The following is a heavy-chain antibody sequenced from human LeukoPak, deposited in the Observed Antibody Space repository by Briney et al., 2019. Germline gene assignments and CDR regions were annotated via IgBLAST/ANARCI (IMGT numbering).Heavy chain of an antibody. CDR1: GFTLSNAW. J-gene: IGHJ5*02. CDR2: IKSKTDGGTT. V-gene: IGHV3-15*01. CDR3: TTHYDFWSGYGTFDP. Sequence: GGSLRLSCAASGFTLSNAWMSWVRQAPGKGLEWVGRIKSKTDGGTTDYAAPVKGRFTISRDDSKNTLYLQMNSLKTEDTAVYYCTTHYDFWSGYGTFDPWGQGTLVTVSS. D-gene: IGHD3-3*01.